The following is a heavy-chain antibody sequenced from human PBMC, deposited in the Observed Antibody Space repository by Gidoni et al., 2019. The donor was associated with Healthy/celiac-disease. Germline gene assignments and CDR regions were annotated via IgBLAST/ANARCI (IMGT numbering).Heavy chain of an antibody. Sequence: EVQLVESGGGLVKPGGSLRLSCASSGFTFSSYSMNWVRQAPGTGLEWVSCISSSSSYIKYADSVKGRVTISRDNAENSLCLQMNSLRAEDTAVYYCASGEYSSSSPGDYWGQGILVTVSS. J-gene: IGHJ4*02. CDR3: ASGEYSSSSPGDY. V-gene: IGHV3-21*01. CDR2: ISSSSSYI. CDR1: GFTFSSYS. D-gene: IGHD6-6*01.